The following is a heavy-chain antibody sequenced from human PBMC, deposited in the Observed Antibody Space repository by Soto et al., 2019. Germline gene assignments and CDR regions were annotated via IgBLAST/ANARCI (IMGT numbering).Heavy chain of an antibody. D-gene: IGHD3-22*01. CDR2: IYYSGST. J-gene: IGHJ4*02. Sequence: SETLSLTCTASGGSISSYYWSWIRQPPGKGLEWIGYIYYSGSTNYNSSLKSRVTISVDTSKNQLSLKLSSVTAADTAVYYCARATYYYDSSGYYGYYFDYWGQGTLVTVSS. CDR3: ARATYYYDSSGYYGYYFDY. CDR1: GGSISSYY. V-gene: IGHV4-59*01.